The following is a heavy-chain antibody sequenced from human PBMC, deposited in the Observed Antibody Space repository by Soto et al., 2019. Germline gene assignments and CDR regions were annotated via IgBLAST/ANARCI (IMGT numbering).Heavy chain of an antibody. J-gene: IGHJ4*02. Sequence: ASVKVSCKASGYTFTGYYIHWVRQAPGQGLEWMGWINPNNGDTNFAQKFQGRVTMTRDTSTSTAYMELSSLRFDDTAVYYCARHSGYDYVSDYWGQGTLVTVSS. V-gene: IGHV1-2*02. CDR1: GYTFTGYY. CDR2: INPNNGDT. CDR3: ARHSGYDYVSDY. D-gene: IGHD5-12*01.